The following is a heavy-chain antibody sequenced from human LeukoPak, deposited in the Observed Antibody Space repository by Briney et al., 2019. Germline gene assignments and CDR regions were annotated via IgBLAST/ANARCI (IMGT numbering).Heavy chain of an antibody. V-gene: IGHV4-34*01. Sequence: KPSETLSLTCTVSGGSISSYYWSWIRQPPGKGLEWIGEINHSGSTNYNPSLKSRVTISVDTSKNQFSLKLSSVTAADTAVYYCARGGSRRVGSSGYYYYWGQGTLVTVSS. J-gene: IGHJ4*02. CDR3: ARGGSRRVGSSGYYYY. CDR2: INHSGST. CDR1: GGSISSYY. D-gene: IGHD3-22*01.